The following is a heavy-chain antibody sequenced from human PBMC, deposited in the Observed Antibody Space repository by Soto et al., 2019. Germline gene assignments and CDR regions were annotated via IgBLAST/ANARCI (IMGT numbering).Heavy chain of an antibody. V-gene: IGHV3-30-3*01. CDR2: ISYDGSNK. Sequence: QVQLVESGGGVVQPGRSLRLSCAASGFTFSSYAMHWVRQAPGKGLEWVAVISYDGSNKYYADSVKGRFTISRDNSKNTLYLQMNSLRAEDTAVYYCARSDIVVVPAVAQQTETKGFSFDYWGQGTLVTVSS. D-gene: IGHD2-2*01. J-gene: IGHJ4*02. CDR3: ARSDIVVVPAVAQQTETKGFSFDY. CDR1: GFTFSSYA.